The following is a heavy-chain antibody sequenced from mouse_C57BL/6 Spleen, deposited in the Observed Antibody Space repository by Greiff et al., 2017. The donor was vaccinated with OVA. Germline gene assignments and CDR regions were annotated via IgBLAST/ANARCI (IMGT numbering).Heavy chain of an antibody. D-gene: IGHD1-1*01. Sequence: QVQLQQSGAELVRPGASVTLSCKASGYTFTDYEMHWVKQTPVHGLEWIGAIDPETGGTAYNQKFKGKAILTADKSSRTAYMELRSLTSEDSAVYYCTRRFNYYGSSPYAMDYWGQGTSVTVSS. CDR2: IDPETGGT. V-gene: IGHV1-15*01. CDR3: TRRFNYYGSSPYAMDY. CDR1: GYTFTDYE. J-gene: IGHJ4*01.